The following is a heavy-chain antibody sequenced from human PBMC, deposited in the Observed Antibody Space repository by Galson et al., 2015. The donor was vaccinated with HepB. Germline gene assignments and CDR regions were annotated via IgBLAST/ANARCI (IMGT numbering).Heavy chain of an antibody. D-gene: IGHD1-26*01. CDR2: IIPILGIA. Sequence: SCKASGGTFSSYAISWVRQAPGQGLEWMGRIIPILGIANYAQKFQGRVTITADKSTSTAYMELSSLRSEDTAVYYCARTYSGSYHFDLWGRGTLVTVSS. V-gene: IGHV1-69*04. CDR1: GGTFSSYA. J-gene: IGHJ2*01. CDR3: ARTYSGSYHFDL.